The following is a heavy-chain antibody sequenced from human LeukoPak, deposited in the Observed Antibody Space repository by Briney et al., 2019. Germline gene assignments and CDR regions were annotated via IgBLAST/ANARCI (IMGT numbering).Heavy chain of an antibody. CDR3: ARLGFWSHYGPDEIDY. D-gene: IGHD3-3*01. CDR2: ISSSSSTI. CDR1: GFTFSSYS. Sequence: GGSLRLSCAASGFTFSSYSMNWVRQAPGKGLEWVSYISSSSSTIYYPDSVKGRFTISRDNAKNSLYLQMNSLRAEDTAVYYCARLGFWSHYGPDEIDYWGQGILVTVSS. J-gene: IGHJ4*02. V-gene: IGHV3-48*01.